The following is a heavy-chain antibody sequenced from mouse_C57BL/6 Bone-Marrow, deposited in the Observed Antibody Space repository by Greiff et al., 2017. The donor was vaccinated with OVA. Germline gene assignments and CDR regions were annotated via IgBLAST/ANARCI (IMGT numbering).Heavy chain of an antibody. D-gene: IGHD2-2*01. Sequence: EVQRVESGGDLVKPGGSLKLSCAASGFTFSSYGMSWVRQTPDKRLEWVATISSGGSYTYYPDSVKGRFTISRDNAKNTLYLQMSSLKSEDTAMYYCARRGGYPWYFDVWGTGTTVTVSS. V-gene: IGHV5-6*01. CDR1: GFTFSSYG. J-gene: IGHJ1*03. CDR3: ARRGGYPWYFDV. CDR2: ISSGGSYT.